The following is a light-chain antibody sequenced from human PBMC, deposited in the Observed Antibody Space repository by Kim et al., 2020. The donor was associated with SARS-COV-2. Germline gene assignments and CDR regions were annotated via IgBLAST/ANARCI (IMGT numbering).Light chain of an antibody. CDR2: KDT. CDR3: QAWDTSTAEV. Sequence: SYELTQPPSLSVSPGQTASISCSGDKLGDKYVWWYQQKPGQSPVLVIYKDTKRPSGIPERFSGSNSGNTATLTIRGTQAMDEADYYCQAWDTSTAEVFGG. J-gene: IGLJ2*01. CDR1: KLGDKY. V-gene: IGLV3-1*01.